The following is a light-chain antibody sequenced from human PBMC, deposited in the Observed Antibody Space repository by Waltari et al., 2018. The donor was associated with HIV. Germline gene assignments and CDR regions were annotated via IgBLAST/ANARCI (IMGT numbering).Light chain of an antibody. CDR1: QRISTW. CDR3: QQYNSYSWT. V-gene: IGKV1-5*03. Sequence: DILMTQSPSTLTASIGDRVTITCRASQRISTWLAWYQQKPGRAPKLLMYKASTLESGVPSMFSGSGSGTEFTLTISSLQPEDFATYYCQQYNSYSWTFGQGTQVEIK. J-gene: IGKJ1*01. CDR2: KAS.